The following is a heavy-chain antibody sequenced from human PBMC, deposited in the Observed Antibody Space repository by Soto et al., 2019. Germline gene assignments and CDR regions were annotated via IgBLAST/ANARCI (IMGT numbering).Heavy chain of an antibody. CDR3: AKDHERYSRSSCDYLDF. D-gene: IGHD1-26*01. Sequence: DVQLLESGGGLVQPGGSLRLSCAASGFTFSTYAMTWVRQAPGKGLEWVSALSAGGSNTHYEGSVKGRFTISRDNSRDTVYLQMNSLRVEDTAVYYCAKDHERYSRSSCDYLDFWGQGTRVTVSS. CDR2: LSAGGSNT. V-gene: IGHV3-23*01. J-gene: IGHJ4*02. CDR1: GFTFSTYA.